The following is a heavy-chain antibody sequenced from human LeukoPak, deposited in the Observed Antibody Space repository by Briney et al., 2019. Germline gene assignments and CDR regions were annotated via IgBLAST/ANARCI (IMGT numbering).Heavy chain of an antibody. CDR2: ISAYNGNT. CDR3: ARGKEIATIYYLFDAFDI. J-gene: IGHJ3*02. Sequence: VAAAKVSCKASGYTFTSYGLSWVPPAPGQGLGWVVWISAYNGNTNYAENLQGRVTMTRDTSKSTAYMEMRSLRSDDTAVYYCARGKEIATIYYLFDAFDIWGQGTMVTVSS. D-gene: IGHD5-24*01. CDR1: GYTFTSYG. V-gene: IGHV1-18*01.